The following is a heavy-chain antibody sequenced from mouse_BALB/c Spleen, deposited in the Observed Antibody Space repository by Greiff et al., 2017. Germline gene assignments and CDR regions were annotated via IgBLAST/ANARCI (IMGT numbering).Heavy chain of an antibody. D-gene: IGHD3-3*01. CDR3: AMGGGTAFAY. J-gene: IGHJ3*01. Sequence: VQLQQSGPELVKPGASVKISCKASGYTFTDYNMHWVKQSHGKSLEWIGYIYPYNGGTGYNQKFKSKATLTVDNSSSTAYMELRSQTSEDSAVYYCAMGGGTAFAYWGQGTLVTVSA. CDR1: GYTFTDYN. CDR2: IYPYNGGT. V-gene: IGHV1S29*02.